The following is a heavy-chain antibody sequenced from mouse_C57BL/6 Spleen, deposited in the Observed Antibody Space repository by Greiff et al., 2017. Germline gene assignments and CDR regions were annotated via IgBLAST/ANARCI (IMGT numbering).Heavy chain of an antibody. CDR1: GYTFTDYN. J-gene: IGHJ4*01. Sequence: VQLKESGPELVKPGASVKIPCKASGYTFTDYNMDWVKQSHGKSLEWIGDINPNNGGTIYNQKFKGKATLTVDKSSSTAYMELRSLTSEDTAVYYCARRRGYRYAMDYWGQGTSVTVSS. D-gene: IGHD2-14*01. CDR2: INPNNGGT. CDR3: ARRRGYRYAMDY. V-gene: IGHV1-18*01.